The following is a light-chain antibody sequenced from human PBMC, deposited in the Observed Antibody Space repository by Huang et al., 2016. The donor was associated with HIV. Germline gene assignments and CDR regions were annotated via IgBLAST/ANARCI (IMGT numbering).Light chain of an antibody. CDR1: QNVRSN. V-gene: IGKV3D-15*01. J-gene: IGKJ4*01. Sequence: EIVMTQSPATLSVSPGGGATLSCRASQNVRSNLAWYQQTPGQAPRLRIYETSTRASGVPARFSGSGSGTEFTLTISGLQSEDFAVYYCQQYDNWPPGLTFGGGTEVEI. CDR3: QQYDNWPPGLT. CDR2: ETS.